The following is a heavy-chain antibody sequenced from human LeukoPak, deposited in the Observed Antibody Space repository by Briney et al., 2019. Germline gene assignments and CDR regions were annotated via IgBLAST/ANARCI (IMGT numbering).Heavy chain of an antibody. CDR3: AGYYDSSGYYWGFDY. Sequence: SETLSLTCTVSGGSISSGGYYWSCIRQHPGKGLEGIGNIYYSSRTYPHPSLKSRVNISVDTSKTPFSLKLSSVTAADTAVYYCAGYYDSSGYYWGFDYWGQGTLVTVSS. D-gene: IGHD3-22*01. V-gene: IGHV4-31*03. CDR1: GGSISSGGYY. CDR2: IYYSSRT. J-gene: IGHJ4*02.